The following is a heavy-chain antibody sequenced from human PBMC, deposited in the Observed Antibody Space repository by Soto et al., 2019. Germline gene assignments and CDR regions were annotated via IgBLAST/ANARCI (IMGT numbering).Heavy chain of an antibody. V-gene: IGHV1-18*01. CDR1: GYTFSSYH. J-gene: IGHJ4*02. Sequence: QIQLVQSGAEVKKPGASVKVSCKASGYTFSSYHITWVRQAPGQGLEWMGWISAYNGNTNYAQNLQGRVTMTTDPSMSTSYLVLRSLRSDDTPVYYCSRDLPPVDYWGQGTLVTVSS. CDR2: ISAYNGNT. CDR3: SRDLPPVDY.